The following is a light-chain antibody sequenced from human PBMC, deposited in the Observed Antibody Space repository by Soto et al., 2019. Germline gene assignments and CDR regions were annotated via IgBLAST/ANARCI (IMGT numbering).Light chain of an antibody. V-gene: IGKV1-5*03. J-gene: IGKJ4*01. CDR3: QHYSTYPLT. CDR1: QSISFW. CDR2: KAS. Sequence: DIQMTQSPSTLSASVGDRVTITCRASQSISFWLAWFQQKPGKAPNLLIYKASTLNNGVPSRFSGSGSGTEFTLTISSLQPDDFATYYCQHYSTYPLTFGGGTKVEIK.